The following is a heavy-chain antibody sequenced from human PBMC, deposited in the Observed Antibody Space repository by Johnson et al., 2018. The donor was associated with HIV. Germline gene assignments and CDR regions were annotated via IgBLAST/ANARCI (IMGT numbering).Heavy chain of an antibody. CDR2: INSDGSST. D-gene: IGHD6-19*01. V-gene: IGHV3-20*04. J-gene: IGHJ3*02. Sequence: VQLVESGGGVVRPGGSLRLSCAASGFTFDDYGMSWVRQAPGKGLEWVSRINSDGSSTSYADSVKGRFTISRDNAKNSLYLQMNTLRAEDTALYYCARGGPYSSGWSGAGAFDIWGQGTMVT. CDR1: GFTFDDYG. CDR3: ARGGPYSSGWSGAGAFDI.